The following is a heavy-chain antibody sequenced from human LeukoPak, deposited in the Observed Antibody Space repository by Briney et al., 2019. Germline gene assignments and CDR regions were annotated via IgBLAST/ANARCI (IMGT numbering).Heavy chain of an antibody. J-gene: IGHJ3*02. CDR2: IKQDGSEK. Sequence: GGSLILSCAASGVTFSIYWMSWVRQAPGKGLEWVANIKQDGSEKYYVDSVRGRFTISRDNAKNSLYLQMNSLRVEDTAVYYCARNTYYYERSGWKAFDIWGQGTMVTVSS. CDR3: ARNTYYYERSGWKAFDI. V-gene: IGHV3-7*01. D-gene: IGHD3-22*01. CDR1: GVTFSIYW.